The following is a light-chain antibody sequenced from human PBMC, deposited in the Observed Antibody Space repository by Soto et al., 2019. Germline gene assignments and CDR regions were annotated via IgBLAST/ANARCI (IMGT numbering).Light chain of an antibody. Sequence: QSALTQPASVSGSPGQSITISCTGTSSDVGGYNYVSWYQQHPGKAPKLMIYDVSNRPSGVSNRFSGSKSGNTASLTISGLRTEDEADYDCSSYTSGTTTVVFGGGTKLTVL. CDR2: DVS. CDR3: SSYTSGTTTVV. J-gene: IGLJ2*01. V-gene: IGLV2-14*03. CDR1: SSDVGGYNY.